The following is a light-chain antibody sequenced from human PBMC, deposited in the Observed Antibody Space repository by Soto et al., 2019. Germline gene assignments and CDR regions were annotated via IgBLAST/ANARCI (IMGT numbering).Light chain of an antibody. V-gene: IGKV3-11*01. CDR1: QSVSSS. CDR3: QQRNNPLT. J-gene: IGKJ4*01. CDR2: DAS. Sequence: EIVLTQSPATLSLSPGERATLSCRASQSVSSSLAWYQQKPGQAPRLLIYDASNRATGIPARFSGSESGTDFTLTISSLEPEDFAVYYCQQRNNPLTFGGGTKVEIK.